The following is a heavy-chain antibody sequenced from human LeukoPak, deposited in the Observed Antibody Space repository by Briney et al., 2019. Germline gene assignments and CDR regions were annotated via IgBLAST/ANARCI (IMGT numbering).Heavy chain of an antibody. V-gene: IGHV3-21*01. Sequence: PGGSLRLSCAASGFTFSSYSMNWVRQAPGKGLEWVSSISSSSSYIYCADSVKGRFTISRDNAKNSLYLQMNRLRAEETAVYYCSKDLAYYYDSSGPDYWGQGTLVTVSS. CDR2: ISSSSSYI. CDR1: GFTFSSYS. D-gene: IGHD3-22*01. J-gene: IGHJ4*02. CDR3: SKDLAYYYDSSGPDY.